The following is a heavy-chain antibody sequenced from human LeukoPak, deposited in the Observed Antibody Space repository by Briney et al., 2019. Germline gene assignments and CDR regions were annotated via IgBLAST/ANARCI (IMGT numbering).Heavy chain of an antibody. CDR2: INWNGGST. Sequence: PGGSLRLSCAASGFTFDDCGMSWVRQAPGKGLEWVSGINWNGGSTGYADSVKGRFTISRDNAKNSLYLQMNSLRAEDTALYYCARTGVWFGELFRFDYWGQGTLVTVSS. D-gene: IGHD3-10*01. J-gene: IGHJ4*02. CDR3: ARTGVWFGELFRFDY. V-gene: IGHV3-20*04. CDR1: GFTFDDCG.